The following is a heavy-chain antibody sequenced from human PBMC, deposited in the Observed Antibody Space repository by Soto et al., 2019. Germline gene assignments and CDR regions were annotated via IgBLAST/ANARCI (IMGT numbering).Heavy chain of an antibody. Sequence: SETLSLTCAVSGGSISSGGYSWSWIRQPPGKGLEWIGYIYHSGSTYYNPSLKSRVTISVDRSKNQFSLKLSSGTAADTAVYYCARDKTSCSGGSCYSHNWFDPWGQGTLVTVSS. J-gene: IGHJ5*02. V-gene: IGHV4-30-2*01. D-gene: IGHD2-15*01. CDR1: GGSISSGGYS. CDR3: ARDKTSCSGGSCYSHNWFDP. CDR2: IYHSGST.